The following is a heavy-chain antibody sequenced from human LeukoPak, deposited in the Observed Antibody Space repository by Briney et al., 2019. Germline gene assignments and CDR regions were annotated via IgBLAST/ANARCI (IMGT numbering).Heavy chain of an antibody. J-gene: IGHJ3*02. CDR3: ARVLWATVRDAFDI. D-gene: IGHD1-26*01. CDR2: TYYRSKWYN. CDR1: GDSVSSNRAA. Sequence: SQTLSLTCAISGDSVSSNRAAWNWIRQSPWRGLEWLGRTYYRSKWYNDYAVSVESRITINPDTSKNQFSLQLNSVTPEDTAVYYCARVLWATVRDAFDIWGQGTMVTVSS. V-gene: IGHV6-1*01.